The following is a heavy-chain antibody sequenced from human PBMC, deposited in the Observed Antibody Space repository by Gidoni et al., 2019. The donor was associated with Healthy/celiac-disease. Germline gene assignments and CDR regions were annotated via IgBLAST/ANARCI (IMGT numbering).Heavy chain of an antibody. Sequence: QVQLVQSGAEEKKPGASVKVSCKASGYTFTSSAMHWVRQAPGQRLEWMGWINAGNGNTKYSQKVQGRVTITRDTSASTAYMELSSLRSEDTAVYYCARGRITIFGVVITLGYWGQGTLVTVSS. D-gene: IGHD3-3*01. J-gene: IGHJ4*02. CDR2: INAGNGNT. V-gene: IGHV1-3*05. CDR3: ARGRITIFGVVITLGY. CDR1: GYTFTSSA.